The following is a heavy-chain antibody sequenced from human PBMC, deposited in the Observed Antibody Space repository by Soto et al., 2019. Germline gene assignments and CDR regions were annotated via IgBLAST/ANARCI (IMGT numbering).Heavy chain of an antibody. CDR1: GGTFSSYA. CDR3: ARETGYCISTSCPDP. J-gene: IGHJ5*02. Sequence: ASVEVSCKASGGTFSSYAISWVRQAPGQGLEWMGGIIPIFGTANYAQKFQGRVTITADESTSTAYMELSSLRSEDTAVYYCARETGYCISTSCPDPWGQGTLVTVSS. V-gene: IGHV1-69*13. D-gene: IGHD2-2*01. CDR2: IIPIFGTA.